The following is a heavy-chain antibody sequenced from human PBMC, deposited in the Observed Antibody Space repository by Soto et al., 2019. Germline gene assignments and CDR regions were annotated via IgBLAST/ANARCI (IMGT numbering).Heavy chain of an antibody. CDR2: INTDGSST. CDR1: GFTFNSYW. CDR3: VRDQQHDV. J-gene: IGHJ6*02. D-gene: IGHD6-13*01. V-gene: IGHV3-74*01. Sequence: GGSLRLSCAASGFTFNSYWMHWVRQAPGKGLVWLSRINTDGSSTSYADSVKGRFTISRDNAKNTLYLQMNTLRAEDTAVYYCVRDQQHDVWGQGTTVTVSS.